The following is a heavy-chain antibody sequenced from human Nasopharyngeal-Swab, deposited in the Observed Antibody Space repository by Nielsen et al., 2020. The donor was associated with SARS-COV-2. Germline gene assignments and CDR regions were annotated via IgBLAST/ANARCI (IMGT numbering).Heavy chain of an antibody. D-gene: IGHD2-2*01. CDR2: GSHGGST. CDR1: GGSFSGHQ. J-gene: IGHJ6*03. Sequence: SDTLPLSGAVYGGSFSGHQWSWVPQPPGTGLAWIGAGSHGGSTSYNPALTNRVTISVAMSKNQFSQKLSPVTAADTAGYYCARGGAGVVPPPVLGLGPYYSYYCMDVWGKGTTVTVSS. V-gene: IGHV4-34*01. CDR3: ARGGAGVVPPPVLGLGPYYSYYCMDV.